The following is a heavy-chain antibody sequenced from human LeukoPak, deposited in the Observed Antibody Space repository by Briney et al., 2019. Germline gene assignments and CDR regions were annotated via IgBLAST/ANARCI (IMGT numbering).Heavy chain of an antibody. V-gene: IGHV3-48*03. CDR1: EFTFSSYE. CDR3: ARESAYAFDY. D-gene: IGHD5-12*01. CDR2: ISSSGSTI. Sequence: PGGSLRLSCAASEFTFSSYEMNWIRQAPGKGLEWVSYISSSGSTIYYADSVKGRFTISRDNAKNSLYLQMGSLRAEDMAVYYCARESAYAFDYWGQGTLVTVSS. J-gene: IGHJ4*02.